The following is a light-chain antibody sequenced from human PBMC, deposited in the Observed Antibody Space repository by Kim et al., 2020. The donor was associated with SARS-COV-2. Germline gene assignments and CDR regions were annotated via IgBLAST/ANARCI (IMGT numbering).Light chain of an antibody. CDR2: GTS. Sequence: SPGERATLSCRTSQSVSNNYLAWYQQKPGHAPRLLIYGTSTRATGIPDRFSGSGSGTDFTLTISRLEPEDFAVFYCQQYDTSPWTFGQGTKVEIK. J-gene: IGKJ1*01. V-gene: IGKV3-20*01. CDR3: QQYDTSPWT. CDR1: QSVSNNY.